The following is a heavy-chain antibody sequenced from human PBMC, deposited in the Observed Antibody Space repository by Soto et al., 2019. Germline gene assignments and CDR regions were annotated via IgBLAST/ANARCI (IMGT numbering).Heavy chain of an antibody. CDR1: GDSVSSNSAA. Sequence: PSQTLSLTCAISGDSVSSNSAAWSWIRQSPSRGLEWLGRTYYRSKWYNDYAVSVKSRITINPDTSKNQFSLQLNSVTPEDTAVYYCARDQSITIFGVVIKTPVYYYGMDVWGQGTTVTVS. V-gene: IGHV6-1*01. CDR3: ARDQSITIFGVVIKTPVYYYGMDV. J-gene: IGHJ6*02. CDR2: TYYRSKWYN. D-gene: IGHD3-3*01.